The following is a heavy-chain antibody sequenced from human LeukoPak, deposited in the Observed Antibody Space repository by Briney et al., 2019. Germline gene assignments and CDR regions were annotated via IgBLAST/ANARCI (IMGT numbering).Heavy chain of an antibody. J-gene: IGHJ3*02. V-gene: IGHV3-33*06. CDR1: GFTFSSYG. CDR3: AKDNDSSGYYLGAFDI. CDR2: IWYDGSNK. D-gene: IGHD3-22*01. Sequence: GRSLRLSCAASGFTFSSYGMHWVRQAPGKGLEWVAVIWYDGSNKYYADSVKGRFTISRDNSKNTLYLQMNSLRDEDTAVYYCAKDNDSSGYYLGAFDIWGQGTMVTVSS.